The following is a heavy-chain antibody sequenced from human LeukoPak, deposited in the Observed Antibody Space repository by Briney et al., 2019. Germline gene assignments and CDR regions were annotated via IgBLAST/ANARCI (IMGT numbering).Heavy chain of an antibody. CDR2: IYSGGST. V-gene: IGHV3-53*01. D-gene: IGHD1-26*01. J-gene: IGHJ3*02. CDR1: GGSISSNY. CDR3: ARGRGSYYGVGFDI. Sequence: PSETLSLTCTVSGGSISSNYMSWVRQAPGKGLEWVSVIYSGGSTYYADSVKGRFTNSRDNSKNTLYLQMNSLRAEDTAVYYCARGRGSYYGVGFDIWGQGTKVTVSS.